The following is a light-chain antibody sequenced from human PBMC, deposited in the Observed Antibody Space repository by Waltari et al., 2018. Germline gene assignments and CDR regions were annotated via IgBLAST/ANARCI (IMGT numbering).Light chain of an antibody. J-gene: IGLJ1*01. Sequence: QSVLTQPPSVSAAPGPMVSNSCSGSRSNIGLNSVSWYQNLPESAPKLLIYKNFQRPSGIPHRFYGSKSGTSATLDITGLQTGDEGDYYCATWDSSLSAGVFGTGTKVTVL. CDR1: RSNIGLNS. CDR2: KNF. V-gene: IGLV1-51*01. CDR3: ATWDSSLSAGV.